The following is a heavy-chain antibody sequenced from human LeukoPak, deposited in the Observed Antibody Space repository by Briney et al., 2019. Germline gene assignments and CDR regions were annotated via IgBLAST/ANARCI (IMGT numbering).Heavy chain of an antibody. Sequence: GGSLRLSCAASGFTFSDYYMSWIRQAPGKGLEWVSYISSSGSTIYYADSVKCRFTISRDNAKNSLYLQMNSLRAEDTAVYYCARISGYDFWSGYYTAFYPDYWGQGTLVTVSS. CDR2: ISSSGSTI. CDR1: GFTFSDYY. CDR3: ARISGYDFWSGYYTAFYPDY. J-gene: IGHJ4*02. D-gene: IGHD3-3*01. V-gene: IGHV3-11*01.